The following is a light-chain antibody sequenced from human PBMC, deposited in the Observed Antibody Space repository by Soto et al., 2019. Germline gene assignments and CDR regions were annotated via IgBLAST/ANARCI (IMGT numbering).Light chain of an antibody. CDR1: HSVNGNY. CDR2: TAS. CDR3: QQYGSSPLT. J-gene: IGKJ4*01. Sequence: EIVLPQPPGTLPLSPGEPSPLSSSASHSVNGNYLAWYQQKPGLAPRLLIYTASTMASGIPYRFNGSGSGTDFSLTITRLEHEDFAVYSCQQYGSSPLTFGGGTKVDIK. V-gene: IGKV3-20*01.